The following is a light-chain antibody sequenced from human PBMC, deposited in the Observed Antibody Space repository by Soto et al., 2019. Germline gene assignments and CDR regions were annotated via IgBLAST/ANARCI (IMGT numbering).Light chain of an antibody. Sequence: QSVLTQPASVSGSPGQSITISCTGTSSDVGGYNYVSWYQQHPGKAPKLIIYNVTIRPSGVSNRFSGSKSGNAASLAISGLQPEYEAHYYCSSYTGASALYVFGTGTKVTVL. J-gene: IGLJ1*01. CDR3: SSYTGASALYV. CDR2: NVT. V-gene: IGLV2-14*01. CDR1: SSDVGGYNY.